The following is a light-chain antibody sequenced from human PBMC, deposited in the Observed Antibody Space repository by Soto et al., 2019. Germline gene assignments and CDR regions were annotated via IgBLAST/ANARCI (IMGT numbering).Light chain of an antibody. CDR2: KAS. J-gene: IGKJ5*01. CDR3: QQCHATPLT. Sequence: DIQMTQSPSTLSAAVGERVTITCRANQSVNIWLAWYQQKPGQAPKLLIEKASTLQSGVPSRFSGGGSGTDFTLTITTLQPEDVGMYYCQQCHATPLTFGQGTRLGL. CDR1: QSVNIW. V-gene: IGKV1-5*03.